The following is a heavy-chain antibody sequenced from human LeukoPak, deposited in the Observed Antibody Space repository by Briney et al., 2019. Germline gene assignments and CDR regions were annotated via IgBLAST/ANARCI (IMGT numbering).Heavy chain of an antibody. V-gene: IGHV3-21*01. Sequence: GGSLRLSCAASGFTFSSYSMNWVRQAPGKGLEWVSSISSSSSYIYYADSVKGRFTISRDNAKNSLYLQMNSLRAEDTAVYYCARDQGGGIFFTGSDYWGQGTLVTVSS. J-gene: IGHJ4*02. D-gene: IGHD3-9*01. CDR1: GFTFSSYS. CDR2: ISSSSSYI. CDR3: ARDQGGGIFFTGSDY.